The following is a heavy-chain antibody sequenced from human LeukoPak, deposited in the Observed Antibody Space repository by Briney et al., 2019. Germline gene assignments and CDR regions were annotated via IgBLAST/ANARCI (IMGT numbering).Heavy chain of an antibody. V-gene: IGHV3-23*01. CDR1: GFTFSNYA. CDR2: ITGNGDST. Sequence: PGGSLRLSCAASGFTFSNYAMTWVRQAPGKGLEWVSAITGNGDSTYYAGSVKGRFTISRDNSKNTLYLQMNSLRAEDTAVYYCAKSKVVAATMGRFDYWGQGTLVTVSS. D-gene: IGHD2-15*01. CDR3: AKSKVVAATMGRFDY. J-gene: IGHJ4*02.